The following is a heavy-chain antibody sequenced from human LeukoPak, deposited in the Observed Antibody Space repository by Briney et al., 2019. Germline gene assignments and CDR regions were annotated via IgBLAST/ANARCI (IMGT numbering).Heavy chain of an antibody. J-gene: IGHJ4*02. CDR3: AKSPRIVVVAAATYFDS. CDR2: IGGSAVGT. CDR1: GFTFSSYA. Sequence: PGGSLRLSCAASGFTFSSYAMSWVRQAPGKGLEWVSAIGGSAVGTSYADSVKGRFTISRDNSKNTLYLQMNSLRAEDTAAYYCAKSPRIVVVAAATYFDSWGQGTLVTVSS. D-gene: IGHD2-15*01. V-gene: IGHV3-23*01.